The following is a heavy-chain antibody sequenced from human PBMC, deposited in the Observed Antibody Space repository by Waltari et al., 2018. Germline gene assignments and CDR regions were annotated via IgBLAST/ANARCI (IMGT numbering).Heavy chain of an antibody. J-gene: IGHJ5*02. CDR2: LNHSGST. CDR1: GGSFRGYS. D-gene: IGHD4-17*01. Sequence: QVQLQQWGAGLLKPSETLSLTCAVYGGSFRGYSWSWIRQPPGQGLEWIGELNHSGSTNYNPSLKSRVTISVDTSKNQFSLKLSSVTAADTAVYYCARGRDDYGDYDDLNWFDPWGQGTLVTVSS. V-gene: IGHV4-34*01. CDR3: ARGRDDYGDYDDLNWFDP.